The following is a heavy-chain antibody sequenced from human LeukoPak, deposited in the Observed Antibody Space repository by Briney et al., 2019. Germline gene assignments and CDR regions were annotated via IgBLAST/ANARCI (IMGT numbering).Heavy chain of an antibody. CDR1: GGYISNYY. J-gene: IGHJ4*02. CDR3: ARDGGYGSGSAL. Sequence: SETLSLICTGSGGYISNYYWTWVRQPPGKGLEWIGSIYYDGSTNYNPSLKSRVTISLDTPKNQLPLKLSSVTAADTAVYYCARDGGYGSGSALWGQGTLITVSS. CDR2: IYYDGST. D-gene: IGHD3-10*01. V-gene: IGHV4-59*01.